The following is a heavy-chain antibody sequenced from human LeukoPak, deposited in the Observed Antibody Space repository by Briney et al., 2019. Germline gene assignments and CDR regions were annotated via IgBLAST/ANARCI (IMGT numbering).Heavy chain of an antibody. CDR3: VRGYGDSNWFDP. D-gene: IGHD1-1*01. CDR2: IYTSGST. V-gene: IGHV4-4*07. CDR1: GGSISSYY. Sequence: PSETLSLTXTVSGGSISSYYWSWIWQPAGKGLEWIGRIYTSGSTNYNPSLKSRVTMSVDTSKNQFSLKLSSVTAADTAVYYCVRGYGDSNWFDPWGQGTLVTVSS. J-gene: IGHJ5*02.